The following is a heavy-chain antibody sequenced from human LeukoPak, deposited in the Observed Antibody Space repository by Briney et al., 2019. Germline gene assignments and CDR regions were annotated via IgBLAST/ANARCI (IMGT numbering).Heavy chain of an antibody. CDR3: ASDGWSEMGTILREVVSDY. V-gene: IGHV1-46*01. D-gene: IGHD5-24*01. CDR1: GYTFTSYY. Sequence: ASVKVSCKASGYTFTSYYMHWVRQAPGQGLEWMGIINPSGGSTSYAQKFQGRVTMTRDTSTSTLYMELSSLRPEDTAVYYCASDGWSEMGTILREVVSDYWGQGTLVTVSS. J-gene: IGHJ4*02. CDR2: INPSGGST.